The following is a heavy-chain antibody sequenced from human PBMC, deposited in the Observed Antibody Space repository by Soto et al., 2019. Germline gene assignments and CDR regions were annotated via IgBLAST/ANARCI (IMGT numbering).Heavy chain of an antibody. CDR2: ISAYNGNT. D-gene: IGHD6-13*01. V-gene: IGHV1-18*01. CDR1: GYSFTNNG. J-gene: IGHJ5*02. CDR3: ARVSYSGNWFVHSVAGPNWFAP. Sequence: ASVKVSCKASGYSFTNNGISWVRQAPGQGLEWMGWISAYNGNTNYVKKFQGRVTMTTDTSTSTASMELRSLRSDDTAVYYCARVSYSGNWFVHSVAGPNWFAPWGQGTLVTGSS.